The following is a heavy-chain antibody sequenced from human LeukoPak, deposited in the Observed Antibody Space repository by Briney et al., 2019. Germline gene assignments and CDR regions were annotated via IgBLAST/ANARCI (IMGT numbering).Heavy chain of an antibody. D-gene: IGHD6-19*01. CDR2: IIPIFGTA. V-gene: IGHV1-69*05. J-gene: IGHJ4*02. CDR1: GGTFSSYA. CDR3: ARGQEQWLVPNRYYFDY. Sequence: SVKVSCKASGGTFSSYAISWVRQAPGQGLEWMGGIIPIFGTANYAQKFQGRVTITTDESTSTAYMELNSLRSEDTAVYYCARGQEQWLVPNRYYFDYWGQGTLVTVSS.